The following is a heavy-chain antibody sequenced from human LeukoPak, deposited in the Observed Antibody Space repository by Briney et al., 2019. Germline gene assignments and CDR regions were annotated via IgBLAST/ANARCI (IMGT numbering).Heavy chain of an antibody. J-gene: IGHJ4*02. Sequence: PSETLSLTCTVSGYSISSGYYWGWIRQPPGKGLEWIGNIYHSGRTYDNPSLKSRVTISVDTSKNQFSLKLTSVTAADTAVYYCARRRGDYGVGELDYWGQGTLVTVSS. V-gene: IGHV4-38-2*02. D-gene: IGHD4/OR15-4a*01. CDR1: GYSISSGYY. CDR3: ARRRGDYGVGELDY. CDR2: IYHSGRT.